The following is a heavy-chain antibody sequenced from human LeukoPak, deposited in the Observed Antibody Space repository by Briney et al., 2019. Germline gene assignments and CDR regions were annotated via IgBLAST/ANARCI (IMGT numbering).Heavy chain of an antibody. D-gene: IGHD5-24*01. CDR1: GFNFEIAW. CDR2: IKSKNDGAAT. CDR3: VSRDAYKPRYFMDV. Sequence: GGSLRLSCAVSGFNFEIAWMNWVRQAPGEGLEWVGRIKSKNDGAATDYGAPVRGRFTISIDDSKNMLYLQMNSLKTEDTAVYYCVSRDAYKPRYFMDVWGKGTTVTVSS. V-gene: IGHV3-15*01. J-gene: IGHJ6*03.